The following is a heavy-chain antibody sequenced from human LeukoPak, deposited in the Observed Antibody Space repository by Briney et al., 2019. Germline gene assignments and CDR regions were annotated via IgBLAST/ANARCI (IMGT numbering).Heavy chain of an antibody. CDR2: IWYDGSNK. J-gene: IGHJ6*04. CDR1: GFTFSSYG. D-gene: IGHD6-13*01. V-gene: IGHV3-33*01. Sequence: GRSLRLSCAASGFTFSSYGMHWVSQARGKGLEWVAVIWYDGSNKYYADSVKGRFTISRDNSKNTLYLQMNSLRAEDTAVYYCATAPYSSTWYDYYYGMDVWGKGTTVTVSS. CDR3: ATAPYSSTWYDYYYGMDV.